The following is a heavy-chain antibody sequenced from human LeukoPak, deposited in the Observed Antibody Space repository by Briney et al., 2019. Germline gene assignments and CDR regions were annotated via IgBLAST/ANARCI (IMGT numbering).Heavy chain of an antibody. V-gene: IGHV4-59*01. Sequence: SETLSLTCTVSGGSISSYYWSWIRQPPGKGLEWIGYIYYSGSTNYNPSLKSRVTISVDTSKNQFSLKLSSVTAADTAVYYCAALHYYDSSGYPAPPYYFDYWGQGTLVTVSS. CDR2: IYYSGST. J-gene: IGHJ4*02. CDR3: AALHYYDSSGYPAPPYYFDY. CDR1: GGSISSYY. D-gene: IGHD3-22*01.